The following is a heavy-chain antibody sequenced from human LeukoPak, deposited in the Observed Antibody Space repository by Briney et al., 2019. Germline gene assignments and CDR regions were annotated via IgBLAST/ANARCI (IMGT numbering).Heavy chain of an antibody. CDR1: EFSVGSNY. D-gene: IGHD5-12*01. CDR2: IYSGGST. CDR3: ARGATTDY. V-gene: IGHV3-66*01. Sequence: QTGGSLRLSCAASEFSVGSNYMTWVRQAPGKGLEWVSLIYSGGSTYYADSVKGRFTISRDNSKDTLYLQMNSLRAEDTAVYYCARGATTDYWGQGTLVTDSS. J-gene: IGHJ4*02.